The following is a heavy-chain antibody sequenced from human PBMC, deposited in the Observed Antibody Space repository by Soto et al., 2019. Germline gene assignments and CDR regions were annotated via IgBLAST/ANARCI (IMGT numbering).Heavy chain of an antibody. J-gene: IGHJ6*02. CDR2: INHRGSS. Sequence: SETLSLTCAVNGGSLSGYYWSWMRQSPGKGLEWIVEINHRGSSDYNPSLKSRVTISIDASKNHVTLELTPVTAADTAVYYCARSDNRNSLYGVDVWGQGTAVTVSS. CDR3: ARSDNRNSLYGVDV. V-gene: IGHV4-34*01. D-gene: IGHD1-7*01. CDR1: GGSLSGYY.